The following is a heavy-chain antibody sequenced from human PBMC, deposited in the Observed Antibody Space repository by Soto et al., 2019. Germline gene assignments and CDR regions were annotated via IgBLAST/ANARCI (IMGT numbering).Heavy chain of an antibody. CDR1: RFTFRIYN. D-gene: IGHD1-1*01. V-gene: IGHV3-30-3*01. CDR3: ARQPDRRDGYLNAFDI. Sequence: QAQLVEFGGGVVQPGRSLRLSCAASRFTFRIYNLHWVRQAPGKGLEWVTIISDDGGKKNYADSVKGRFTVSRDNSNNTLYLEMSSLRPEDTAVYYCARQPDRRDGYLNAFDIWGHGTAVTVSS. CDR2: ISDDGGKK. J-gene: IGHJ3*02.